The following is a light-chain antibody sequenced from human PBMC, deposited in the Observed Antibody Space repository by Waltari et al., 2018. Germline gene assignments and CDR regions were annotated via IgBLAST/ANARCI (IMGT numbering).Light chain of an antibody. J-gene: IGKJ1*01. V-gene: IGKV3-20*01. CDR3: QQYGNSPWT. CDR1: QSVRSSY. Sequence: EIVLTQSPGTLSLSPGERATLSCRASQSVRSSYLAWYQQKPDQAPRLLIHDASRRATGIPDRFSGSGSGTDFTLTITGLEPEDFAVYYCQQYGNSPWTFAQGTKVEIK. CDR2: DAS.